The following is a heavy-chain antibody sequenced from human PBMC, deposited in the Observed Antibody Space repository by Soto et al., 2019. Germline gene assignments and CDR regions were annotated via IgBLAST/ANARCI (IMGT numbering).Heavy chain of an antibody. CDR1: GYTFTSYA. D-gene: IGHD6-13*01. CDR3: ARLTYSSSWSFDY. V-gene: IGHV1-3*01. Sequence: QVQLVQSGAEVKKPGASVKVSCKASGYTFTSYAMHWVRQAPGQRLEWMGWINAGNGNTKYSQKFQGRVTITRDTSASTADMELSSLRSEDTAVYYCARLTYSSSWSFDYWGHGTLVTVSS. J-gene: IGHJ4*01. CDR2: INAGNGNT.